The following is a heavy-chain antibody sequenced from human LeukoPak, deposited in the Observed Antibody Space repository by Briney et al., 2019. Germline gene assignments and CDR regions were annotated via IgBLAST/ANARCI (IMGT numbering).Heavy chain of an antibody. CDR3: ARDGSGSGYNWFDP. Sequence: ASVKVSCKASGYTFTGYYMHWVRQAPGQGLEWMGWINPNSGGTNYAQKFQGRVTMTRDTSISTAYMELSRLRSDDTAVYYCARDGSGSGYNWFDPWGEGTLVTVSS. D-gene: IGHD3-10*01. CDR2: INPNSGGT. CDR1: GYTFTGYY. V-gene: IGHV1-2*02. J-gene: IGHJ5*02.